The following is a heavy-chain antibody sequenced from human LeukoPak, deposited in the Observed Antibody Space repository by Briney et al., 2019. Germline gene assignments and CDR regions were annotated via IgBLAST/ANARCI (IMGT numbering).Heavy chain of an antibody. CDR3: AKDRATTIFGVGKFDY. J-gene: IGHJ4*02. CDR2: ISGSGGST. CDR1: GFTFSSYA. Sequence: GGSLRLSCAASGFTFSSYAMHWVRQAPGKGLEWVSAISGSGGSTYYADSVKGRFTISRDNSKNTLYLQMNSLRAEDTAVYYCAKDRATTIFGVGKFDYWGQGTLVTVSS. D-gene: IGHD3-3*01. V-gene: IGHV3-23*01.